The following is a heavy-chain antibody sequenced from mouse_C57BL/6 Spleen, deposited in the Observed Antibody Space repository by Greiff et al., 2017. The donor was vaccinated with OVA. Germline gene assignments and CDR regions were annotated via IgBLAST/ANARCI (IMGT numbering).Heavy chain of an antibody. V-gene: IGHV3-6*01. Sequence: EVQRVESGPGLVKPSQSLSLTCSVTGYSITSGYYWNWIRQFPGNKLEWMGYISYDGSNNYNPSLKNRIPITRDTSKNQFFLKLNSVTTEDTATYYCARAQTGTYYFDYWGQGTTLTVSS. CDR3: ARAQTGTYYFDY. J-gene: IGHJ2*01. CDR2: ISYDGSN. CDR1: GYSITSGYY. D-gene: IGHD4-1*01.